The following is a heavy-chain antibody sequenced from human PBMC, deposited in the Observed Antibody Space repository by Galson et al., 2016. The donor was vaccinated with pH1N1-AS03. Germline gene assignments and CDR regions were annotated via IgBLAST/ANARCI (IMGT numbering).Heavy chain of an antibody. CDR2: INGAGSGT. V-gene: IGHV3-23*01. D-gene: IGHD2-2*01. J-gene: IGHJ4*02. Sequence: SLRLSCAASGFTFSNYDMSWARQAPGKGLEWVSTINGAGSGTFYAESVRGRFTISRDNSENTLYLQMNSLRAEDTAVYYCAKRGGLPSEGMTYFDSWGQGTLVPVSS. CDR3: AKRGGLPSEGMTYFDS. CDR1: GFTFSNYD.